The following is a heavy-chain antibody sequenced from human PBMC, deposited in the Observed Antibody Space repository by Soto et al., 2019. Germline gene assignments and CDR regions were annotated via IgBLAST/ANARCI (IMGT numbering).Heavy chain of an antibody. V-gene: IGHV3-15*07. CDR2: IKSKTDGGTT. CDR1: GFTFSNAW. CDR3: TTEDTRYYGMDV. J-gene: IGHJ6*02. D-gene: IGHD5-18*01. Sequence: EVQLVESGGGLVKPGGSLRLSCAASGFTFSNAWMNWVRQAPGKGLEWVGRIKSKTDGGTTDYAAPVKGRFTISRDDSKNTLYLQMNSLKTEDTAVYYGTTEDTRYYGMDVWGQGTTVTVSS.